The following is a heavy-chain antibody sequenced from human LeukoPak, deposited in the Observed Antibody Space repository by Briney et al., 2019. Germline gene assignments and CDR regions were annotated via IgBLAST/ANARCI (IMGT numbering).Heavy chain of an antibody. D-gene: IGHD6-19*01. CDR2: ISSSGSTI. CDR1: GFTFSSYE. V-gene: IGHV3-48*03. J-gene: IGHJ4*02. CDR3: AKEGIEVAAFDY. Sequence: PGRSLRLSCAASGFTFSSYEMNWVRQAPGKGLEWVSYISSSGSTIYYADSVKGRFTISRDNSKNSLYLQMNSLRTEDTALYYCAKEGIEVAAFDYWGQGTLVTVSS.